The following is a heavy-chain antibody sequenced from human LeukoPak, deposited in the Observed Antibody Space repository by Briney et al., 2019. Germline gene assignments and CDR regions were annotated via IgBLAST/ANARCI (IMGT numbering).Heavy chain of an antibody. J-gene: IGHJ4*02. V-gene: IGHV3-21*01. Sequence: GGSLRLSCAASGFTFSSYSMNWVRQAPGKGLEWVSSISSSSSYIYYADSVKGRFTISRDNAKNSLYLQMNSLRAEDTAVYYCAKFIAAPFYFGYWGQGTLVTVSS. D-gene: IGHD6-13*01. CDR3: AKFIAAPFYFGY. CDR1: GFTFSSYS. CDR2: ISSSSSYI.